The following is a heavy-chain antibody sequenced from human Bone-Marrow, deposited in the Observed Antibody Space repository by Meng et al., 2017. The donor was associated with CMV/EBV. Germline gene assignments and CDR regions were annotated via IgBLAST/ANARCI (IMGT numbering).Heavy chain of an antibody. Sequence: ASVKVSCKASGYTFIGYDLHWVRQAPGEGLEWMGWINPKSGGTNYAQRFQGRVTMTRDTSINTVYMELNRLRSDDTAVYYCAKALYTNYYSTYYGLDVWGQGTTVTVSS. CDR2: INPKSGGT. D-gene: IGHD3-22*01. CDR1: GYTFIGYD. V-gene: IGHV1-2*02. CDR3: AKALYTNYYSTYYGLDV. J-gene: IGHJ6*02.